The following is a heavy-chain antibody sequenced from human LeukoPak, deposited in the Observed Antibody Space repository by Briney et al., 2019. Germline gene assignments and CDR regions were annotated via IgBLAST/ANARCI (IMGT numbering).Heavy chain of an antibody. V-gene: IGHV3-48*04. Sequence: GGSLRLSCAASGFTFSSYWMSWVRQAPGKGLEWVSYISSSGSTIYYADSVKGRFTISRDNAKNSLYLQMNSLRAEDTAVYYCAREESIAAADDYWGQGTLVTVSS. CDR3: AREESIAAADDY. J-gene: IGHJ4*02. CDR1: GFTFSSYW. CDR2: ISSSGSTI. D-gene: IGHD6-13*01.